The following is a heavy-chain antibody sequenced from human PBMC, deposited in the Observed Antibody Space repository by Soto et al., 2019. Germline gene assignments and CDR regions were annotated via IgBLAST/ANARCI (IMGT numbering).Heavy chain of an antibody. Sequence: GGSLRLSCVVSGFAFNTADMQWVRQVPGKGLEWVAGISSDGHAEFYADFVKGRFTVSRENSKNTVYLQMDRLRAEDTAVYYCAKDVVYGGNPWGHGGQRTLGTV. J-gene: IGHJ4*02. D-gene: IGHD4-17*01. CDR3: AKDVVYGGNPWGH. V-gene: IGHV3-30*18. CDR2: ISSDGHAE. CDR1: GFAFNTAD.